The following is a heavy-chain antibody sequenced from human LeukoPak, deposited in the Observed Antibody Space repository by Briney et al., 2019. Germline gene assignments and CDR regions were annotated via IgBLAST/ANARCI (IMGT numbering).Heavy chain of an antibody. V-gene: IGHV4-59*01. D-gene: IGHD3-10*01. Sequence: KPSETLSLTCTVSGGSISSYYWSWIRQPPGKGLEWIGYIYYSGSTNYNPSLKSRVTISVDTSKNQFSLKLSSVTAADTAVYYCARTDVRGVVDYWGQGTLVTVSS. J-gene: IGHJ4*02. CDR3: ARTDVRGVVDY. CDR1: GGSISSYY. CDR2: IYYSGST.